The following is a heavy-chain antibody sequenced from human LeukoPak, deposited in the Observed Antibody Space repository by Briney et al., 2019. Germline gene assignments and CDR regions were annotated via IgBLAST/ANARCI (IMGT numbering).Heavy chain of an antibody. CDR1: GFTFSSYS. J-gene: IGHJ4*02. Sequence: PGGSLRLSCAASGFTFSSYSMNWVRQAPGKGLEWVANIKRDGSEKYYVDSVKGRFTISRDNAKNSLYLQMNSLRAEDTAVYYCARAPWGSYGIDYWGQGTLVTVSS. CDR3: ARAPWGSYGIDY. V-gene: IGHV3-7*05. CDR2: IKRDGSEK. D-gene: IGHD3-16*01.